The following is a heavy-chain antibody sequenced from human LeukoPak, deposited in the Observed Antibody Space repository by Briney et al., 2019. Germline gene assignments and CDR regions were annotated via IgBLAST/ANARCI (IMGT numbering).Heavy chain of an antibody. V-gene: IGHV4-31*03. CDR3: ASTPGGGTTLSLVSSWFDP. CDR2: IYYSGST. D-gene: IGHD1-7*01. CDR1: GGSISSGGYY. Sequence: PSETLSLTCTVSGGSISSGGYYWSWIRQHPGKGLEWIGYIYYSGSTYYNPSLKSRVTISVDTSKNQFSLKLSSVTAADTAVHYCASTPGGGTTLSLVSSWFDPRGQGTLVTVSS. J-gene: IGHJ5*02.